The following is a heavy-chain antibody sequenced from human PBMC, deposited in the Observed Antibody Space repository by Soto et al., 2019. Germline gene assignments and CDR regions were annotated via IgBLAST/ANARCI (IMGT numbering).Heavy chain of an antibody. CDR1: GYTFTSYG. V-gene: IGHV1-18*04. D-gene: IGHD2-15*01. J-gene: IGHJ6*02. CDR2: ISAYNGNT. Sequence: GASVKVSCKASGYTFTSYGISWLRQAPGQGLDWMGWISAYNGNTKYAQDLQGRVTMTTDTSTSTAYMELRSLRSDDTAVYYCARFTGGSYNTYYFYYGMDVWGQGTTVTVSS. CDR3: ARFTGGSYNTYYFYYGMDV.